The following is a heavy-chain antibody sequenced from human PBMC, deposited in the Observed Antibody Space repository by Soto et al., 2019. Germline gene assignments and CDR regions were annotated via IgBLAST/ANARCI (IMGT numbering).Heavy chain of an antibody. CDR1: GFSLTTSEVG. CDR3: AHRRRGSGSYCFDY. CDR2: IYWDDDE. D-gene: IGHD3-10*01. J-gene: IGHJ4*02. Sequence: QITLKESGPTLVKPTQTLTLTCTFSGFSLTTSEVGVGWIRQPPGKALEWLALIYWDDDERDNPSLENRLIITKDTSKSQVVLSMTNMDPVDTATSYCAHRRRGSGSYCFDYRCQGTLVIVSS. V-gene: IGHV2-5*02.